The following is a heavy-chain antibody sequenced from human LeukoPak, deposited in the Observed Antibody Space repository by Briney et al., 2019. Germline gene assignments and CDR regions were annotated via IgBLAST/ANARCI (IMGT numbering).Heavy chain of an antibody. V-gene: IGHV3-48*02. D-gene: IGHD7-27*01. CDR3: AKEDDSWGPNNLDL. CDR1: AFTFSDFS. CDR2: IDTSSSVV. J-gene: IGHJ3*01. Sequence: GGSLRLSCAASAFTFSDFSMSWVRQAPGRGLEWISYIDTSSSVVYYANSVMGRFTVTRDNAKNSLYPQMNGLRDEDTAVYYCAKEDDSWGPNNLDLWGQGTMVTVSS.